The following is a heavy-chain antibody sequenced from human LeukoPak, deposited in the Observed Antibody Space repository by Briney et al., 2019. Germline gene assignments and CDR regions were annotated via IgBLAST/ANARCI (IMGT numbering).Heavy chain of an antibody. Sequence: ASVKVSCKASGYTITSYYMHWVRQASGQGLEWMGIINPSGGSTSYAQKFQGRVTMTRDTSTSTVYMELSSLRSGDTAVYYCARDQRTGTTWLDWFDPWGQGTLVTVSS. J-gene: IGHJ5*02. CDR2: INPSGGST. CDR3: ARDQRTGTTWLDWFDP. CDR1: GYTITSYY. V-gene: IGHV1-46*01. D-gene: IGHD1-1*01.